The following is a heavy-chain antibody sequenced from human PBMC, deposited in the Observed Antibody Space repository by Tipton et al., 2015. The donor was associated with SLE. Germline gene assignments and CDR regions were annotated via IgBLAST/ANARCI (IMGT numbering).Heavy chain of an antibody. CDR3: ARGRISGRAPYFDS. CDR2: IHHSGRT. D-gene: IGHD1-26*01. J-gene: IGHJ4*02. Sequence: LRLSCAVYGGSFSGYYWSAIRQSPGKGLEWIGEIHHSGRTNYNPSLESRVTISVDTSKKQFSLNLTSLTAADTAVYYCARGRISGRAPYFDSWGQGTAVTVSS. CDR1: GGSFSGYY. V-gene: IGHV4-34*01.